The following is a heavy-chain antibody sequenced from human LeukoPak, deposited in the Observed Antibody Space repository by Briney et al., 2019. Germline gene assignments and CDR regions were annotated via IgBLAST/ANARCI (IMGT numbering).Heavy chain of an antibody. J-gene: IGHJ2*01. Sequence: GGSLRLSCTASGFTLSSFGMHWVRQAPGKGLEWVAVISDDGSNTYYADSVKGRFTISRDNSKNTLYLQLNSLRTEDTAVYYCAKDADTATIIYWYFDLWGRGTLVTVSS. V-gene: IGHV3-30*18. CDR2: ISDDGSNT. CDR1: GFTLSSFG. CDR3: AKDADTATIIYWYFDL. D-gene: IGHD5-18*01.